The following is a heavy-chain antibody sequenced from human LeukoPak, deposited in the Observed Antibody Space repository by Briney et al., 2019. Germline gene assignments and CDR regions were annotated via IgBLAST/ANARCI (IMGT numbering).Heavy chain of an antibody. V-gene: IGHV1-69*01. CDR3: ARDRLGDSYYYYYGMDV. D-gene: IGHD3-16*01. J-gene: IGHJ6*02. CDR2: IIPIFGTA. Sequence: ASVKVSCKASGGTFSSYAISWVRQAPGQGLEWMGGIIPIFGTAIYAQKFQGRVTITADESTSTAYMELSSLRSEDTAVYYCARDRLGDSYYYYYGMDVWGQGTTVTVSS. CDR1: GGTFSSYA.